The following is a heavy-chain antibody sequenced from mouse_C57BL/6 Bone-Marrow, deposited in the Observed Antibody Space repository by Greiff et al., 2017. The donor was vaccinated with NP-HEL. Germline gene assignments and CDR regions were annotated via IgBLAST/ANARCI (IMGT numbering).Heavy chain of an antibody. D-gene: IGHD1-1*01. Sequence: EVQLKESGAELVKPGASVKLSCTASGFNIKDYYMHWVKQRTEQGLEWIGRIDPEDGATKYAPKFKGKATITADTSSNTAYLQLSSLTSEDTAVYYCAYYDGSSWYCDVWGTGTTVTVSS. J-gene: IGHJ1*03. CDR3: AYYDGSSWYCDV. CDR1: GFNIKDYY. V-gene: IGHV14-2*01. CDR2: IDPEDGAT.